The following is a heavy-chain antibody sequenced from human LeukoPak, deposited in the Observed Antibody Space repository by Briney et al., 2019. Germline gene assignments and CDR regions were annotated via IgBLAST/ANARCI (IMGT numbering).Heavy chain of an antibody. J-gene: IGHJ6*04. CDR3: AKESMGRSGDV. Sequence: GGSLRLSCAASGFTFSSYSMNWVRQAPGKGLEWVSSISSSSSYIYYADSVKGRFTISRDNSKNTLYLQMNSLRAEDTAVYYCAKESMGRSGDVWGKGTTVTVSS. D-gene: IGHD5-24*01. V-gene: IGHV3-21*04. CDR2: ISSSSSYI. CDR1: GFTFSSYS.